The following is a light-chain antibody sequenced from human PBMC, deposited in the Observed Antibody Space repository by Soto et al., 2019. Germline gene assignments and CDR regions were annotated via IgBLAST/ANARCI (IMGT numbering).Light chain of an antibody. V-gene: IGLV2-11*01. Sequence: ALTHPRSVSWSPGQSVTISCTGTSSDVGGYNYVSWYQHHPGKAPKLMIYDVTKRPSGVRDRFSASKSGNTASLTISGLQAEDEADYYCCSYAGSYTYVFGTGTKVTV. CDR2: DVT. CDR3: CSYAGSYTYV. CDR1: SSDVGGYNY. J-gene: IGLJ1*01.